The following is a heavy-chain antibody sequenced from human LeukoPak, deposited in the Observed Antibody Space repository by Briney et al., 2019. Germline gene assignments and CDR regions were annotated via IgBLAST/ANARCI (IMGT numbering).Heavy chain of an antibody. Sequence: NPSETLSLTCTVSGGSISSYYWSWIRQPPGKGLEWIGYIYYSGSTNYNPSLKSRVTISVDTSKNQFSLKLSSVTAADTAVYYCAKDSRYDRAFDIWGQGTMVTVSS. CDR1: GGSISSYY. CDR3: AKDSRYDRAFDI. V-gene: IGHV4-59*01. CDR2: IYYSGST. J-gene: IGHJ3*02. D-gene: IGHD1-14*01.